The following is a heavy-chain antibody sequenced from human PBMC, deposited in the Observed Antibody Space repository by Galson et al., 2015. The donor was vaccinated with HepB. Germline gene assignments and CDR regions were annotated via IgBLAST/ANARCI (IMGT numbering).Heavy chain of an antibody. CDR3: ARDSRLIYCSSTSCYSPWFDP. D-gene: IGHD2-2*01. V-gene: IGHV1-18*04. J-gene: IGHJ5*02. CDR1: GYTFTSYG. Sequence: SVKVSCKASGYTFTSYGISWVRQAPGQGLEWMGWISAYNGNTNYAQKLQGRVTMTTDTSTSTAYMELRSLRSDDTAVYYCARDSRLIYCSSTSCYSPWFDPWGQGTLVTVSS. CDR2: ISAYNGNT.